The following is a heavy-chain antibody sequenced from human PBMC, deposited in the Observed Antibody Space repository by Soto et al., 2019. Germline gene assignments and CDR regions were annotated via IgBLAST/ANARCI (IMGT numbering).Heavy chain of an antibody. Sequence: EVRLVETGGGLIQPGGSLRLSCAASGGTVSSNYMSWVRQAPGKGLEWVSVVYGGGSIFYADSVKGRFTISRDNSKNTWYLQMNSLRAEDTAVYYCARGPTDYDPSGTFEYWGPGTLVTVSS. J-gene: IGHJ4*02. CDR3: ARGPTDYDPSGTFEY. V-gene: IGHV3-53*02. D-gene: IGHD3-16*01. CDR2: VYGGGSI. CDR1: GGTVSSNY.